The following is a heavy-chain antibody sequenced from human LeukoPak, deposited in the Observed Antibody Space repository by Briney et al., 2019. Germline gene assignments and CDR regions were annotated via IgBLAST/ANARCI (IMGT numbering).Heavy chain of an antibody. V-gene: IGHV6-1*01. J-gene: IGHJ6*02. CDR1: GDSVSSNRAA. Sequence: SQTLSLTCAISGDSVSSNRAAWNWIRQSPSRGLEWLGRTYYRSKWYNDYAVSVKSRITINPDTSKNQFSLQLNSVTPEDTAVYYCARESMRIAAAGTRYYYGMDVWGQGTTVTVSS. CDR3: ARESMRIAAAGTRYYYGMDV. D-gene: IGHD6-13*01. CDR2: TYYRSKWYN.